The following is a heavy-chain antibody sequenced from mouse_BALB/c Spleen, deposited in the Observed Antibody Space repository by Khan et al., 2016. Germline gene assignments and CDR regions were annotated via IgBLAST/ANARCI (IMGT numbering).Heavy chain of an antibody. Sequence: EVQLQESGPGLVKPSQSLSLTCTVTGYSITSDYAWNWIRQFPGNKLEWMGYISYSGSTSYNPSLKSRISITRDTSKNQFFLQLNSVTTEDTATYYGGINWDEADYWGQGTLVTVSA. CDR3: GINWDEADY. D-gene: IGHD4-1*02. CDR2: ISYSGST. J-gene: IGHJ3*01. V-gene: IGHV3-2*02. CDR1: GYSITSDYA.